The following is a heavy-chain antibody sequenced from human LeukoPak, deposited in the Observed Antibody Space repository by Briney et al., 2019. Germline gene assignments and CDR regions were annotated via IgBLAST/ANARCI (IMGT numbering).Heavy chain of an antibody. D-gene: IGHD1-26*01. J-gene: IGHJ3*02. V-gene: IGHV3-11*01. CDR2: ISSSGSTI. Sequence: GGSLRLSCAASGFTFSDYYMSWIRQAPGKGLEWVSYISSSGSTIYYADSVKGRFTISRDNAKNSLYLQMNSLRAEDTAVYYCAKLYSGSYRGTFDIWGQGTMVTVSS. CDR1: GFTFSDYY. CDR3: AKLYSGSYRGTFDI.